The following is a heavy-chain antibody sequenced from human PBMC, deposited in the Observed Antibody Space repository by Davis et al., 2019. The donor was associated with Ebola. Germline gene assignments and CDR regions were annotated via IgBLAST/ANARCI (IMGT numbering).Heavy chain of an antibody. CDR2: IVVGSGNT. Sequence: SVKVSCKASGFTFTSSAVQWVRQARGQRLEWIGWIVVGSGNTNYAQKFQERVTITRDMSTSTAYMELSSLRSEDTAVYYCAAARRITMIVVSAFDIWGQGTMVTVSS. J-gene: IGHJ3*02. V-gene: IGHV1-58*01. CDR1: GFTFTSSA. D-gene: IGHD3-22*01. CDR3: AAARRITMIVVSAFDI.